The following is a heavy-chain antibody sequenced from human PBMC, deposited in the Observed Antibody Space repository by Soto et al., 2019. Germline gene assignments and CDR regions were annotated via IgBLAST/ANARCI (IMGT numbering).Heavy chain of an antibody. CDR2: ISAYNGNT. J-gene: IGHJ4*02. CDR1: GYTFTSYG. Sequence: QVQLVQSGAEVKKPGASVKVSCKASGYTFTSYGISWVRQAPGQGLEWLGWISAYNGNTNYAQKLQGRGTMTTNTXTXXAYMELRSLRSDDTAVYYCARDVYDSSGYTQPNDYWGQGTLVTVSS. CDR3: ARDVYDSSGYTQPNDY. D-gene: IGHD3-22*01. V-gene: IGHV1-18*01.